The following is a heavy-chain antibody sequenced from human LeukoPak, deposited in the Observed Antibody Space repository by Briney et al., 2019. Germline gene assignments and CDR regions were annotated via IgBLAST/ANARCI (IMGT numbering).Heavy chain of an antibody. V-gene: IGHV4-34*01. D-gene: IGHD1-1*01. Sequence: SETLSLTCGVYGGSFSGHYWSWIRQPPGKGLEWIGKINHSGSTNYNPSLKSRVTISVDTSKNQFSLKLSSVTAADTAVYYCARVGRLHSFDYWGPGTLVTVSS. CDR1: GGSFSGHY. CDR3: ARVGRLHSFDY. J-gene: IGHJ4*02. CDR2: INHSGST.